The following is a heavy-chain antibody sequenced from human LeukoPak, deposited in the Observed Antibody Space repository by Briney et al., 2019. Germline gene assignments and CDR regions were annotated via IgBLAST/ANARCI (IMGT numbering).Heavy chain of an antibody. J-gene: IGHJ4*02. D-gene: IGHD6-19*01. CDR2: IYHSGNT. CDR1: DYSISSGYY. Sequence: SETLSLTCTVSDYSISSGYYWGWIRPPPGKGLEWIGSIYHSGNTYYNASLKSRVTISVDTSKNQFSLRLSSVTAADTAVYYCAREGSSGWYDFDYWGQGTLVSVSS. V-gene: IGHV4-38-2*02. CDR3: AREGSSGWYDFDY.